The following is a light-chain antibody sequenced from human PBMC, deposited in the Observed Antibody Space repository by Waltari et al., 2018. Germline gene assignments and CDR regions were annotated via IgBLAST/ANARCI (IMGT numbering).Light chain of an antibody. CDR1: RSDVGRQNL. V-gene: IGLV2-23*02. Sequence: QSALTRPASVSGSPGQSITISCSGTRSDVGRQNLVAWYQQYPGKAPKLLIYEVNKRPSGVSGRFSGSTSGKVASLTISGLQAEDEADYYCCSYVGTVIFGGGTKVTV. J-gene: IGLJ2*01. CDR2: EVN. CDR3: CSYVGTVI.